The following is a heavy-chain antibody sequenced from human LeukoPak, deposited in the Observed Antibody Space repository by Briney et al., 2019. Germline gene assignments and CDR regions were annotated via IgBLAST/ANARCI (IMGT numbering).Heavy chain of an antibody. CDR1: GFTFSDAW. J-gene: IGHJ3*02. Sequence: GGSLRLSCAASGFTFSDAWMNWVRQAPGKGLEWVGRIKSKSDGGTTDYAAPVKGRFTISRDDSKNTLFLQMNSLKTEDTAVYYCTTDRGLYDSSGYYYFATDIWGQGTMVTVSS. CDR2: IKSKSDGGTT. CDR3: TTDRGLYDSSGYYYFATDI. D-gene: IGHD3-22*01. V-gene: IGHV3-15*01.